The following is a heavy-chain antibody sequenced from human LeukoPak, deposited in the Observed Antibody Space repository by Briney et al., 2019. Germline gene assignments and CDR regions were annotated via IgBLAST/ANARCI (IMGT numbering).Heavy chain of an antibody. J-gene: IGHJ4*02. CDR3: ARAVTMVKTGFDY. CDR1: GGTFNSFA. Sequence: GASVKVSCKASGGTFNSFAISWVRQVPGQGLEWVGGIIPVFGTTNYAQKFQDRVTITADESTSTAYMELSSLRSDDTAVYYCARAVTMVKTGFDYWGQGTLVTVSS. D-gene: IGHD3-10*01. CDR2: IIPVFGTT. V-gene: IGHV1-69*13.